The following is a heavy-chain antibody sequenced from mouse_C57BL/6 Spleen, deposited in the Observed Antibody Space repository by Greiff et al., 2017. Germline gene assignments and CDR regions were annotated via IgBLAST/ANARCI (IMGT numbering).Heavy chain of an antibody. CDR1: GYTFTSYW. J-gene: IGHJ3*01. CDR3: ALITRGFAY. CDR2: IDPSDSYT. Sequence: QVHVKQPGAELVRPGTSVKLSCKASGYTFTSYWMHWVKQRPGQGLEWIGVIDPSDSYTNYNQKFKGKATLTVDTSSSTAYMQLSSLTSEDSAVYYCALITRGFAYWGQGTLVTVSA. V-gene: IGHV1-59*01. D-gene: IGHD1-1*01.